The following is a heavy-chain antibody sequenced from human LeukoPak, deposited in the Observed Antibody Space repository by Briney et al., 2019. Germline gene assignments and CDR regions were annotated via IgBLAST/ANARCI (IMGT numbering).Heavy chain of an antibody. CDR1: GFTLANHA. CDR2: ISGGGDIT. Sequence: GGSLRLSCAASGFTLANHAMSWVRQTAGKGLEWVSAISGGGDITYYADSVKGRFTISRDNSKDTLFLQMHSLRPGDTAVYYCVREDTPATANYWGQGTLVTIFS. J-gene: IGHJ4*02. V-gene: IGHV3-23*01. CDR3: VREDTPATANY. D-gene: IGHD2-21*02.